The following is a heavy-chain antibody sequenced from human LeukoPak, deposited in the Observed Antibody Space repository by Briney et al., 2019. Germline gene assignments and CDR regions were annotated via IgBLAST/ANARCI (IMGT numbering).Heavy chain of an antibody. J-gene: IGHJ3*01. V-gene: IGHV3-23*01. Sequence: PGGSRRLSCTASGLTFSTYALSWVRQTPGKGLEWLSVISATGSTTYYADSVRGRFTISRDNSKNTLYLQMNSLRVEDTAVYYCAKDSQSLPFFLDGAFDLWGQGTIVTVSA. CDR2: ISATGSTT. CDR3: AKDSQSLPFFLDGAFDL. D-gene: IGHD2/OR15-2a*01. CDR1: GLTFSTYA.